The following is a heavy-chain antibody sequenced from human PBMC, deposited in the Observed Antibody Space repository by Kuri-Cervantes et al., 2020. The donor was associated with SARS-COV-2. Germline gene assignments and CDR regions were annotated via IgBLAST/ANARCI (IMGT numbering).Heavy chain of an antibody. Sequence: LRLSCSVSGGSIRSGAYYCHWIRHRPGKGLEWIGNIYYNGVTYYNPSLKSRVTISVDTSKNQFSLKLSSMTAADTAVYYCARGATDISLVLVVMTGAAHYFDHWGRGTLVTVSS. J-gene: IGHJ4*02. CDR1: GGSIRSGAYY. V-gene: IGHV4-31*02. CDR2: IYYNGVT. CDR3: ARGATDISLVLVVMTGAAHYFDH. D-gene: IGHD3-22*01.